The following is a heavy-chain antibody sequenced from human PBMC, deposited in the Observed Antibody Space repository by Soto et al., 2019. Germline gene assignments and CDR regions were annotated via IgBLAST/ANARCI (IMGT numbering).Heavy chain of an antibody. Sequence: SRDNAKNSLYLQMNSLRAEDTAVYYCARENNWNYINPDFDYWGQGTLVTVSS. J-gene: IGHJ4*02. CDR3: ARENNWNYINPDFDY. D-gene: IGHD1-7*01. V-gene: IGHV3-48*01.